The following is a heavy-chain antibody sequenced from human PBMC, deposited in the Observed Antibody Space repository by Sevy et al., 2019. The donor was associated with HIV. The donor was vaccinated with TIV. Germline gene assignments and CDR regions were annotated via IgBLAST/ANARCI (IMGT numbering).Heavy chain of an antibody. Sequence: GGYLRLSCAASGFSFNNYDMNWVRQAPGKGLEWISYISSSSSHIYYADSVKGRFTISRDNANNSLSVQMNSLRAEDTAVYYCAREGGYTDQGMDVWGQGTTVNVSS. D-gene: IGHD5-12*01. CDR1: GFSFNNYD. CDR2: ISSSSSHI. V-gene: IGHV3-48*01. CDR3: AREGGYTDQGMDV. J-gene: IGHJ6*02.